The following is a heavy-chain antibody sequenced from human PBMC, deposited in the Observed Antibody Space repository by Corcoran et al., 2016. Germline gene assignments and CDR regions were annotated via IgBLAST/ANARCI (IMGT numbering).Heavy chain of an antibody. J-gene: IGHJ6*02. D-gene: IGHD3-3*01. CDR3: ARGRGALRFLEWLSGMDV. CDR2: INPSGGST. Sequence: QVQLVQSGAEVKKPGASVKVSCKASGYTFTSYYMHWVRQAPGQGLEWMGIINPSGGSTSYARKFQGRVTMTRDTSTSTVYMELSSLRSEDTAVYYCARGRGALRFLEWLSGMDVWGQGTTVTVSS. V-gene: IGHV1-46*01. CDR1: GYTFTSYY.